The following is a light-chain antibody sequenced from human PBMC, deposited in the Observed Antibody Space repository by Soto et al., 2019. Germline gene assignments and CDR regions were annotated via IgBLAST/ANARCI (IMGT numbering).Light chain of an antibody. CDR2: GAS. J-gene: IGKJ1*01. V-gene: IGKV3D-15*01. CDR1: QSVSSN. Sequence: EIVMTQSPATLSVSPGERATLSCRASQSVSSNLAWYQQKPGQATRLAITGASTRATGIPARFSGGGSGTEFTLSISSLQSEDFAVYYCQQYNTWPRTFGKGTRVDIK. CDR3: QQYNTWPRT.